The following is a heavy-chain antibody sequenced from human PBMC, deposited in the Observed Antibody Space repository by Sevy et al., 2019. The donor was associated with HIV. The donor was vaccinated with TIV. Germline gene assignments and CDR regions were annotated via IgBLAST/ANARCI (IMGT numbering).Heavy chain of an antibody. J-gene: IGHJ4*02. D-gene: IGHD6-13*01. CDR3: VAANSWEDY. V-gene: IGHV3-74*01. CDR1: GYTFSNYW. CDR2: VNSDGGDT. Sequence: VGSLRLSCEGSGYTFSNYWMHWVRQAPGKGLEWVSRVNSDGGDTAYADSVKGRFTISRDNAENTMSLQMNSLRAEDTGLYYCVAANSWEDYWGQGTLVTVSS.